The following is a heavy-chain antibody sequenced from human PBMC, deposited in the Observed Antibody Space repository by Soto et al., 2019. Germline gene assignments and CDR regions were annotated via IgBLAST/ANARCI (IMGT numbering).Heavy chain of an antibody. Sequence: GASVKVSCKASGYTFTRSGISWVRQAPGQGPEWMGWISSYNGDTNYAQTFQGRVTMTTDTSTSTAYMELRSLRSDDTAVYYCARGGRIVLVPAATHYYYYGMDVWGQGTTVTVSS. CDR2: ISSYNGDT. J-gene: IGHJ6*02. CDR1: GYTFTRSG. D-gene: IGHD2-2*01. V-gene: IGHV1-18*01. CDR3: ARGGRIVLVPAATHYYYYGMDV.